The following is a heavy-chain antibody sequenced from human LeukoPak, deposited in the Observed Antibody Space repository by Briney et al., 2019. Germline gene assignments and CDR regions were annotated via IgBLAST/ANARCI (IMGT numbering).Heavy chain of an antibody. CDR2: ISSSSSYI. V-gene: IGHV3-21*06. Sequence: PGGSLRLSCAASGFTFSSYSTNWVRQAPGKGLEWVSSISSSSSYIYYADSVKGRFTISRDNAKNTLFLQMNSLRAEDTAVYYCARDLSLTMVRGVIDWGQGTLVTVSS. CDR3: ARDLSLTMVRGVID. CDR1: GFTFSSYS. J-gene: IGHJ4*02. D-gene: IGHD3-10*01.